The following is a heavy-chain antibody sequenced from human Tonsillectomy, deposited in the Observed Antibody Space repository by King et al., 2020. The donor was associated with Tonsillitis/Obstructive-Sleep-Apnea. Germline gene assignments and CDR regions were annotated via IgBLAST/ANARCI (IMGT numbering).Heavy chain of an antibody. CDR3: ASRGGRSGYYSFDY. V-gene: IGHV4-4*02. CDR1: GGSISSGDW. CDR2: IYHSGHT. D-gene: IGHD3-3*01. J-gene: IGHJ4*02. Sequence: QLQESGSGLVKPSGTLSLTCAISGGSISSGDWWSWVRQPPGKGLEWIGQIYHSGHTNYNPSLKGRVTISEDKSKNQFSLKLSSVTAADTAVYYCASRGGRSGYYSFDYWGQGILVTVSS.